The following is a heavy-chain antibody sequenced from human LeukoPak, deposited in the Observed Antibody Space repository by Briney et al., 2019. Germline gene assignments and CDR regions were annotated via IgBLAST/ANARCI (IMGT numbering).Heavy chain of an antibody. CDR3: ARDRGGYFDY. D-gene: IGHD3-10*01. CDR2: IIPIFGTA. CDR1: GGTFSSYA. Sequence: AASVKVSCKASGGTFSSYAISWVRQAPGQGLEWMGGIIPIFGTANYAQKFQGRVTITTDESKSTAYMELSSLRSEETAVYYCARDRGGYFDYWGQGTLVTVSS. V-gene: IGHV1-69*05. J-gene: IGHJ4*02.